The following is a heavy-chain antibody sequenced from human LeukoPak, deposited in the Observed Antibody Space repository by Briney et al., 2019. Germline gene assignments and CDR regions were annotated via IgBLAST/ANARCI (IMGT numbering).Heavy chain of an antibody. CDR2: ISAYNGNT. CDR3: ATDPSYYYGSGSYQIAY. Sequence: GASVKVSCKASGDTFSNYGFSWVRQAPGQGLEWMGWISAYNGNTKYAQKLQGRITMTTDTSTDTAYMELSSLRSEDTAVYYCATDPSYYYGSGSYQIAYWGQGTLVTVSS. J-gene: IGHJ4*02. V-gene: IGHV1-18*01. D-gene: IGHD3-10*01. CDR1: GDTFSNYG.